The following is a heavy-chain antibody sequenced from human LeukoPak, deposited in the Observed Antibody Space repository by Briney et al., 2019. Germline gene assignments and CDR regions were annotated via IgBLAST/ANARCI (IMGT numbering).Heavy chain of an antibody. D-gene: IGHD4-17*01. CDR2: ISGSGGST. CDR1: GFTFSSYA. Sequence: PGGSLRLSCAASGFTFSSYAMSWVRQAPEKGLEWVSAISGSGGSTYYADSLKGRFTISRDNSKNTLYLQMNSLRAEDTAVYYCAKGRLWGDYMTQAGWGQGTLVTVSS. J-gene: IGHJ4*02. V-gene: IGHV3-23*01. CDR3: AKGRLWGDYMTQAG.